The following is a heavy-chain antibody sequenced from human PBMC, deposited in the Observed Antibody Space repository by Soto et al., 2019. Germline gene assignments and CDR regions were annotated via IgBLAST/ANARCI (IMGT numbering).Heavy chain of an antibody. J-gene: IGHJ4*02. D-gene: IGHD6-13*01. Sequence: ASVKVSCKASGYTFTSDYMHWVRQAPGQGLEWMGIVNPSGGTTSYPQKFQGRVTMTRDTSTSTVYTELSSLRSEDTAVYYCARGSYTSMLDYWGQGTLVTVSS. CDR3: ARGSYTSMLDY. V-gene: IGHV1-46*01. CDR1: GYTFTSDY. CDR2: VNPSGGTT.